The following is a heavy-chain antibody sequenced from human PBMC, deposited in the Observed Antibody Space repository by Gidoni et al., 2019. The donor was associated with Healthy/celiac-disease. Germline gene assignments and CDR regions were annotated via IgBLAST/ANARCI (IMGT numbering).Heavy chain of an antibody. CDR2: ISYDGSNQ. J-gene: IGHJ4*02. Sequence: QVQLVESGGGVVQPGRSLRLPCAASGFTFSSYGMHWVRQAPGKGLEWVAVISYDGSNQYYADSVKGRFTISRDNSKNTLYLQMNSLRAEDTAVYYCAKVLAVAGTGFFYFDYWGQGTLVTVSS. CDR3: AKVLAVAGTGFFYFDY. D-gene: IGHD6-19*01. V-gene: IGHV3-30*18. CDR1: GFTFSSYG.